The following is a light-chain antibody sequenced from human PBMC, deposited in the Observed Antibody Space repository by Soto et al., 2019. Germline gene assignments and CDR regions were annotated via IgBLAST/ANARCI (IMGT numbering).Light chain of an antibody. V-gene: IGKV1-9*01. CDR1: QGISSY. CDR3: QQLLT. CDR2: AAS. J-gene: IGKJ4*01. Sequence: DIQLTQSPSFLSASVGDRVTITCRASQGISSYLAWYQQKPGKAPNLLIYAASTLQSGVPSRFSGSGSGTEFTLTISSLQPEDFATYYCQQLLTFGGGTKVEIK.